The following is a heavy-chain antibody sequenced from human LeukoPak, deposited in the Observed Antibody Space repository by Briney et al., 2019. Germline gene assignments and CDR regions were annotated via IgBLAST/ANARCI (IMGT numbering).Heavy chain of an antibody. CDR2: IYHSGST. Sequence: SETLSLTCTVSGYSISSGYYWGWIRQPPGKGLEWIGSIYHSGSTYYNPSLKSRVTISVDTSKNQFSLKLSSVTAADTAVYYRARDYGLNDRFLEWLSHAYYYYYMDVWGKGTTVTISS. CDR1: GYSISSGYY. V-gene: IGHV4-38-2*02. D-gene: IGHD3-3*01. CDR3: ARDYGLNDRFLEWLSHAYYYYYMDV. J-gene: IGHJ6*03.